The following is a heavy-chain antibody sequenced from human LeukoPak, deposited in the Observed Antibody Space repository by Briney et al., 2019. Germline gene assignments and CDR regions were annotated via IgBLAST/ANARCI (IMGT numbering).Heavy chain of an antibody. J-gene: IGHJ3*02. CDR2: VRYDGNNE. V-gene: IGHV3-30*02. D-gene: IGHD2/OR15-2a*01. CDR1: GFTFSNFG. CDR3: ARKASFYDDAFDI. Sequence: GGSLRLSCAASGFTFSNFGIHWMRQAPGKGLEWVAFVRYDGNNEYYADSVKGRFTISRDNSKNTLYLQMNSLRVEDTAVYYCARKASFYDDAFDIWGKGTTVTISS.